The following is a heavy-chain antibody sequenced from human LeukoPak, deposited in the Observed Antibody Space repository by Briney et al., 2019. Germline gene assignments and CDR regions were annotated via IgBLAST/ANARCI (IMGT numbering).Heavy chain of an antibody. V-gene: IGHV4-59*11. D-gene: IGHD1-26*01. J-gene: IGHJ6*03. Sequence: SETLSLTCTDWGDSICSRGWRWFWQPPGKGLEWIGYIYYSGSTNYNPSLKRRVTISVDTSKNQFSLKQSSVTAPDTALYYYTSPVIYRLGIYYYSMYVWGKGTTVTVSS. CDR3: TSPVIYRLGIYYYSMYV. CDR2: IYYSGST. CDR1: GDSICSRG.